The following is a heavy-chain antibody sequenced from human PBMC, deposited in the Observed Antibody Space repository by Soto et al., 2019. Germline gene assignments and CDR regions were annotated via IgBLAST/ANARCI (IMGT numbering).Heavy chain of an antibody. CDR3: ARVPAAGSFYYYGMDV. V-gene: IGHV3-53*01. Sequence: PGGSLRLSCAASGFSVSGNYMTWVRQAPGKGLEWVSVIYSGGSTYYADSVKGRFTISRDNSKNTLYLQMNSLRAEDTAEYYCARVPAAGSFYYYGMDVWGQGTTVTVS. CDR2: IYSGGST. J-gene: IGHJ6*02. D-gene: IGHD6-13*01. CDR1: GFSVSGNY.